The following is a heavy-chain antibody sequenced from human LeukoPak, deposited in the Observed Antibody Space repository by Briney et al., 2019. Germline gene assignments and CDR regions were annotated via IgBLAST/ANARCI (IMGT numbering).Heavy chain of an antibody. J-gene: IGHJ4*02. V-gene: IGHV3-23*01. CDR1: GFAFSSYA. D-gene: IGHD3-10*01. Sequence: GGSLRLSCAASGFAFSSYAMSWVRQAPATGLEWVSVTSGSGGNPYYADSVKGRFTISRDNSKNTVYLHMNSLRAEDTALYYCGKETGIILVRGAVDYWGQGTLVTVSS. CDR3: GKETGIILVRGAVDY. CDR2: TSGSGGNP.